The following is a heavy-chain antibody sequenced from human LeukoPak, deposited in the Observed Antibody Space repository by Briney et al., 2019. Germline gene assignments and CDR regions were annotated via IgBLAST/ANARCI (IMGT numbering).Heavy chain of an antibody. Sequence: GGSLRLSCAASGFTFSNYAMSWVRQAPGKGLEWVSTISGSDGRTYYADSVKGRFTISRDNSKNTLYLQMNSLRAEDTAVYYCAKQHAATGGYFDYWGQGTLVTVSS. CDR2: ISGSDGRT. CDR3: AKQHAATGGYFDY. J-gene: IGHJ4*02. V-gene: IGHV3-23*01. D-gene: IGHD6-25*01. CDR1: GFTFSNYA.